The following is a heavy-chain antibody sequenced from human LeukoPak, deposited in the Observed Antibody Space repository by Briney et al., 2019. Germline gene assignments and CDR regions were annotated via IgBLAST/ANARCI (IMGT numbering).Heavy chain of an antibody. V-gene: IGHV3-23*01. D-gene: IGHD3-9*01. J-gene: IGHJ4*02. CDR1: GFTFSSYA. Sequence: GSLRLSCAASGFTFSSYAMSWVRQAPGKGLEWVSAISGSGSTYYADSVKGRFTISRDNSKNTLYLQMNSLRAEDTAVYYCAKDVLRYFDWLVSYWGQGTLVTVSS. CDR3: AKDVLRYFDWLVSY. CDR2: ISGSGST.